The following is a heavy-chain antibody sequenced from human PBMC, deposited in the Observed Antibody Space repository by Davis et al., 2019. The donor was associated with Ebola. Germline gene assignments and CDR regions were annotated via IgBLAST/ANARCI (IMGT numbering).Heavy chain of an antibody. V-gene: IGHV3-23*01. CDR2: INNSGGTK. J-gene: IGHJ4*02. D-gene: IGHD3-10*01. CDR1: GFIYYTYA. Sequence: GESLKISCVASGFIYYTYAMSWVRQGAGKGLEWVAGINNSGGTKYYADSVKGRFTISRDNSKNTLYLQINSLRAEDTAVYYCAKARRDYPSPGSYDYWGQGTLVTVSS. CDR3: AKARRDYPSPGSYDY.